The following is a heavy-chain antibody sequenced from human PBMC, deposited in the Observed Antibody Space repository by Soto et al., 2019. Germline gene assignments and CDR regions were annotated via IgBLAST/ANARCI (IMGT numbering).Heavy chain of an antibody. CDR3: AKAMMYYDFWSGYSPFDY. J-gene: IGHJ4*02. CDR1: GFTFSSYA. D-gene: IGHD3-3*01. V-gene: IGHV3-23*01. CDR2: ISGSGGST. Sequence: EVQLLESGGGLVQPGGSLRLSCAASGFTFSSYAMSWVRQAPGKGLEWVSAISGSGGSTYYADSVKGRFTISRDNSKNTLYLQMNSLRAEDTAVYYCAKAMMYYDFWSGYSPFDYWGQGTLVTVSS.